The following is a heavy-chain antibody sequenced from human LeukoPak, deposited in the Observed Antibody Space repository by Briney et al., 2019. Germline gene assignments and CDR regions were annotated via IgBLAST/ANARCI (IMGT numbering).Heavy chain of an antibody. CDR3: ARDSGDAFDI. CDR1: GFTFSSYS. CDR2: ISSSSSYI. V-gene: IGHV3-21*01. Sequence: GGSLRLSCAASGFTFSSYSMNWVRQAPGKGLEWVSSISSSSSYIYYADSVKGRFTTSRDNAKNSLYLQMNSLRAEDTAVYYCARDSGDAFDIWGQGTMVTVSS. J-gene: IGHJ3*02. D-gene: IGHD3-10*01.